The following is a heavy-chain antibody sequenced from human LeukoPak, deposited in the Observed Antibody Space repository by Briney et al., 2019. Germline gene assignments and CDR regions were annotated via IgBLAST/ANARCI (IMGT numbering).Heavy chain of an antibody. D-gene: IGHD2-21*02. CDR3: ARDIVVVTAIKGAFDY. Sequence: ASVKVSCKASGGTFSSYAISWVRQAPGQGLEWMGGIIPIFDTTNYAQKLQGRVTMTTDTSTSTAYMELRSLRSDDTAVYYCARDIVVVTAIKGAFDYWGQGTLVTVSS. J-gene: IGHJ4*02. V-gene: IGHV1-69*05. CDR1: GGTFSSYA. CDR2: IIPIFDTT.